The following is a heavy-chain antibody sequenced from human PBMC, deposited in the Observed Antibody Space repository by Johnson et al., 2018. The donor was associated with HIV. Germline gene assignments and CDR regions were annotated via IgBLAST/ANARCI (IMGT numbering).Heavy chain of an antibody. CDR3: ARENWGQRMNAFDI. Sequence: QVQLVESGGGVVQPGKSIRLSCASSGFTFSSYAMHWVRQAPGKGLEWVAVISYDGSNKYYADSVKGRFTISRDNSKNTLYLQMNSLRAEDTAVYYCARENWGQRMNAFDIWGQGTMVTVSS. CDR1: GFTFSSYA. V-gene: IGHV3-30*04. D-gene: IGHD7-27*01. CDR2: ISYDGSNK. J-gene: IGHJ3*02.